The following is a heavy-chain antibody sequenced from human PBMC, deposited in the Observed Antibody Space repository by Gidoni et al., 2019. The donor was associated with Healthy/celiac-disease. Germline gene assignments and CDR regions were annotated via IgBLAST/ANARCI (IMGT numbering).Heavy chain of an antibody. V-gene: IGHV3-23*01. Sequence: EVQLLESGGGLVQPGGSLRLSCAASGFTFSSYAMSWVRQAPGKGLEWVSAISGSGGSTYYADSVKGRFTISRDNSKNTLYLQMNSLRAEDTAVYYCAKVHIVVVIARGAFDIWGQGTMVTVSS. CDR3: AKVHIVVVIARGAFDI. D-gene: IGHD2-21*01. J-gene: IGHJ3*02. CDR2: ISGSGGST. CDR1: GFTFSSYA.